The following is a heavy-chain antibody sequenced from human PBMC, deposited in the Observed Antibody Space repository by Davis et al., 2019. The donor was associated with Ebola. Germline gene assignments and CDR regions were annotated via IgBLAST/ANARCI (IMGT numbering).Heavy chain of an antibody. CDR2: ISNSGNTI. J-gene: IGHJ6*02. V-gene: IGHV3-48*03. D-gene: IGHD2-2*01. Sequence: GESLKISCAASGFIFSSFEMNWVRQAPGKGLEWVSYISNSGNTIYYADSVKGRFTISRDNAKSSLYLQMNGLRAEDTALYYCARVGVVPATISPYYYGMDVWGQGTTVTVSS. CDR3: ARVGVVPATISPYYYGMDV. CDR1: GFIFSSFE.